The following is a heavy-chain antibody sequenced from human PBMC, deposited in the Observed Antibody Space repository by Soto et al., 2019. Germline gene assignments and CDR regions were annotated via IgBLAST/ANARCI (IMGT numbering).Heavy chain of an antibody. CDR2: ISSSSSTI. Sequence: GGSLRLSCAASGFTFSSYSMNWVRQAPGKGLEWVSYISSSSSTIYYADSVKGRFTISRDNAKNSLYLQMNSLRAEDTAVYYCARDKRAPYGDYNPPRALSLPFDYWGQGTLVTVSS. V-gene: IGHV3-48*01. D-gene: IGHD4-17*01. J-gene: IGHJ4*02. CDR3: ARDKRAPYGDYNPPRALSLPFDY. CDR1: GFTFSSYS.